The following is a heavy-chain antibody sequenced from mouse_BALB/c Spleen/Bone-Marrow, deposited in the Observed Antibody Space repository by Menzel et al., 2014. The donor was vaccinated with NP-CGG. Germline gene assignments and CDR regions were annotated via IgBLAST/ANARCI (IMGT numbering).Heavy chain of an antibody. CDR1: GFSVISYG. V-gene: IGHV2-4*02. CDR3: ARNDYGNPHYAMDY. Sequence: QQSGPGLVQPSQSLFITCTVSGFSVISYGVHWVRQPPGKGLEWLGVIWSGGSTDYNAAFISRLSISKDNSKSQVFFKMNSLQADDTAIYYCARNDYGNPHYAMDYWGQGTSVTVSS. J-gene: IGHJ4*01. CDR2: IWSGGST. D-gene: IGHD2-1*01.